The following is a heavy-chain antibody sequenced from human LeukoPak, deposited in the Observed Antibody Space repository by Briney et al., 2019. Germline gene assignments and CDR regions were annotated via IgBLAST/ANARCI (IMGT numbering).Heavy chain of an antibody. CDR3: AKDLRDYYGSGSYYTY. Sequence: GGSLRLSCAASGFTFSSYGMSWVRQAPGKGLEWVAAISGSGGSTYYADSVKGRCTISRDNCKITLYLQMNSLRAEDTAVYYCAKDLRDYYGSGSYYTYWGQGTLVTVSS. J-gene: IGHJ4*02. V-gene: IGHV3-23*01. CDR1: GFTFSSYG. D-gene: IGHD3-10*01. CDR2: ISGSGGST.